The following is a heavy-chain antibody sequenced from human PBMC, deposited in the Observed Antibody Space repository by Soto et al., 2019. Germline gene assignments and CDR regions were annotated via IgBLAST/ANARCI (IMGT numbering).Heavy chain of an antibody. CDR1: GFTFSNYA. CDR2: ISGRGGST. CDR3: ANIGDIVVVVVALGKIIFDS. D-gene: IGHD2-15*01. J-gene: IGHJ4*02. Sequence: PGGSLRLSCAASGFTFSNYAMSWVRQAPGKGLEWVTAISGRGGSTYYADYVKGRFTISRDNSKNTPYLQMNSLRAEDTAVYYCANIGDIVVVVVALGKIIFDSWGQGTPVTVSS. V-gene: IGHV3-23*01.